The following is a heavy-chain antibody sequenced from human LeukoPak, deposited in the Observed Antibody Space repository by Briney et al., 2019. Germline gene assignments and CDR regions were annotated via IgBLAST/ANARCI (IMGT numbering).Heavy chain of an antibody. V-gene: IGHV4-39*07. CDR2: IYYSGST. CDR1: GGSISSSSYY. Sequence: PSETLSLTCTVSGGSISSSSYYWGWIRQPPGKGLEWIGSIYYSGSTYYNPSLKSRVTISVDTSKNQFSLKLSSVTAADTAVYYCASRPSLLWFGEPFDYWGQGTLVTVSS. D-gene: IGHD3-10*01. J-gene: IGHJ4*02. CDR3: ASRPSLLWFGEPFDY.